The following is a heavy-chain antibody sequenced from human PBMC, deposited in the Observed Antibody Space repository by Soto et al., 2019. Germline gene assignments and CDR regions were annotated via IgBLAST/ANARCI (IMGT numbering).Heavy chain of an antibody. J-gene: IGHJ4*02. D-gene: IGHD2-15*01. CDR1: GFTFSDYS. CDR2: ISSDNNYI. CDR3: ARGSTCSGASSYGGGDY. Sequence: LRLSCAASGFTFSDYSMNWMRQAPGKGLEWVASISSDNNYIYYRDSVEGRFTISSDNAKNSLYLQMTSLGADDTAVYYCARGSTCSGASSYGGGDYWGQGTRVTVSS. V-gene: IGHV3-21*06.